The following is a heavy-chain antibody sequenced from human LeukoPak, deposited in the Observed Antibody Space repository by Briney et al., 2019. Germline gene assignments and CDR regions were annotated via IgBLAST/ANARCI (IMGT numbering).Heavy chain of an antibody. J-gene: IGHJ4*02. CDR3: ARDEFSYFDY. Sequence: SETLSLTCTVSGGSVSSGSYYWSWIRQPPGKGLEWIGYIYYSGSTNYNPSLKSRVTISVDKSKNQFSLKLSSVTAADTAVYYCARDEFSYFDYWGQGTLVAVSS. CDR1: GGSVSSGSYY. V-gene: IGHV4-61*01. CDR2: IYYSGST.